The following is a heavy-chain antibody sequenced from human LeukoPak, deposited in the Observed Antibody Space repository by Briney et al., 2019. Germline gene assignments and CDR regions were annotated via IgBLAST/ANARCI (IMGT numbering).Heavy chain of an antibody. V-gene: IGHV3-48*04. D-gene: IGHD3-9*01. CDR2: ISSSSSTI. CDR3: ARRLLLRYFDSLREDYYYYYGMDV. J-gene: IGHJ6*02. CDR1: GFTFSSYS. Sequence: GGSLRLSCAASGFTFSSYSMNWVRQAPGKGLEWVSYISSSSSTIYYADSVKGRFTISRDNAKNSLYLQMNSLRAEDTAVYYCARRLLLRYFDSLREDYYYYYGMDVWGQGTTVTVSS.